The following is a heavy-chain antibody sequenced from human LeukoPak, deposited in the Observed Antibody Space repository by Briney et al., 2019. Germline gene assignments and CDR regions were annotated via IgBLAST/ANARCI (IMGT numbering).Heavy chain of an antibody. CDR3: ARESRSGSYSGY. CDR1: GISISNYW. D-gene: IGHD1-26*01. J-gene: IGHJ4*02. V-gene: IGHV3-7*01. Sequence: PGGPLRLSCAASGISISNYWMSWVRQAPGKGLEWVANINQAETEKQYVDSVKGRFTVSRDNANNSLYLQMNSLRAEDTAVYYCARESRSGSYSGYWGQGTLVTVSS. CDR2: INQAETEK.